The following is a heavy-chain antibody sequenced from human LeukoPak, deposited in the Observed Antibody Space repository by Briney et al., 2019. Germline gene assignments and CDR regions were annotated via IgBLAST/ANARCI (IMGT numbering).Heavy chain of an antibody. CDR2: ISGSGGST. V-gene: IGHV3-23*01. CDR3: ARSSVAGYPGGPFDL. D-gene: IGHD6-19*01. CDR1: GFTFSSYA. Sequence: GGSLRLSCAASGFTFSSYAMSWVRQAPGKGLEWVSAISGSGGSTYYADSVKGRFTISRDSSKNTLYLQMNSLRAEDTAVYYCARSSVAGYPGGPFDLWGRGTLVTVSS. J-gene: IGHJ2*01.